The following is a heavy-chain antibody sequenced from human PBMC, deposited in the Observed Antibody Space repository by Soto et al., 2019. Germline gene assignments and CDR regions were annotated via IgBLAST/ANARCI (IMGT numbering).Heavy chain of an antibody. V-gene: IGHV3-23*01. CDR1: GFTFSSYA. J-gene: IGHJ6*02. CDR2: ISGSGGST. Sequence: GGSLRLSCAASGFTFSSYAMSWVRQAPGKGLEWVSAISGSGGSTYYADSVKGRFTISRDNSKNTLYLQMNSLRAEDTAVYYCAKALIAARIPAGGMDVLGQGTTVPVSS. D-gene: IGHD6-6*01. CDR3: AKALIAARIPAGGMDV.